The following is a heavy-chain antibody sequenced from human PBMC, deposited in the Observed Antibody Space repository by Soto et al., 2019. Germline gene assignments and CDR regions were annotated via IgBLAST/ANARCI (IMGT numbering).Heavy chain of an antibody. CDR1: GGSISSGNSYS. V-gene: IGHV4-30-2*01. J-gene: IGHJ5*02. CDR3: ARAVAPYLGTWFDP. CDR2: ISHTGST. D-gene: IGHD3-16*01. Sequence: QLQLQESGSGLVKPSQTLSLTCAVSGGSISSGNSYSWSWIRQPPGKGLEWIGSISHTGSTCYNPSLKGRVTMSVDKSKNQFSLKLSSVTAADMAVYYCARAVAPYLGTWFDPWGQGTLVIVSS.